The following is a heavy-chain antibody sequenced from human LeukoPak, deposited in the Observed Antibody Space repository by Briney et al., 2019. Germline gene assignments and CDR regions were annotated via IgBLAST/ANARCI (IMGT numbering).Heavy chain of an antibody. CDR1: GFTFSSYA. V-gene: IGHV3-30-3*01. Sequence: PGRSLRLSCAASGFTFSSYAMHWVRQAPGKGLEWVAVISYDGSNKYYADSVKGRFTISRDNSKNTLYLQMNSLRAEDTAVYYCARDPSIAAAGSRYYFDYWGQGTLVTVSS. CDR3: ARDPSIAAAGSRYYFDY. CDR2: ISYDGSNK. J-gene: IGHJ4*02. D-gene: IGHD6-13*01.